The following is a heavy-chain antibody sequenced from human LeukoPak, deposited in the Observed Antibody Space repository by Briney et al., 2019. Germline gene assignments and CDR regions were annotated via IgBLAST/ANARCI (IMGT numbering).Heavy chain of an antibody. CDR3: ASPKSRGDYLGYRY. D-gene: IGHD2-21*02. CDR1: GGSFSGYY. CDR2: INHSGST. Sequence: PSETLSLTCAVYGGSFSGYYWSWIRQPPGKGLEWIGEINHSGSTNYNPSLKSRVTISVDTSKNQFSLKLSSVTAADTAVYYCASPKSRGDYLGYRYWGQGTLVTASS. V-gene: IGHV4-34*01. J-gene: IGHJ4*02.